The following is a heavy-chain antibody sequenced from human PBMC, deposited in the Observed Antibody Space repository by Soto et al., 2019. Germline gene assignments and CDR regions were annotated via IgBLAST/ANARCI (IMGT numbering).Heavy chain of an antibody. CDR1: GGAISSGGYY. D-gene: IGHD3-9*01. CDR2: IYYSGST. CDR3: ASLRGYDVLTGYFDY. J-gene: IGHJ4*02. Sequence: PSQTLSLTCTVSGGAISSGGYYWSWIRQQPGKGLEWIGYIYYSGSTYYNPSLKSRLTISVDTSKNQFSLRLSSVTAADTAVYYCASLRGYDVLTGYFDYWGQGTLVTVSS. V-gene: IGHV4-31*03.